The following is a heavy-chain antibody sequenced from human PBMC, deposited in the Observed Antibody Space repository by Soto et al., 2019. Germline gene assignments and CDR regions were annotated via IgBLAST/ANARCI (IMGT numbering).Heavy chain of an antibody. CDR3: GKGQPRAAALLDH. D-gene: IGHD6-13*01. Sequence: EVQLLESGGGLVQPGGSLRLSCATSGFTFSTYAMSWVRQAPGKGLEWVSGISGSGGGTYYADSVKGRFTISRDNSKNTLDLHMSSLRADDTAVYYCGKGQPRAAALLDHWGQGTLVTVSS. CDR1: GFTFSTYA. V-gene: IGHV3-23*01. CDR2: ISGSGGGT. J-gene: IGHJ4*02.